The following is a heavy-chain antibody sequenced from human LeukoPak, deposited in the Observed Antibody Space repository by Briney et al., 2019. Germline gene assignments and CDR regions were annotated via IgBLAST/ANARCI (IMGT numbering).Heavy chain of an antibody. D-gene: IGHD5-24*01. CDR1: GFTFSDYY. Sequence: PGGSLRLSCAASGFTFSDYYMSWIRQAPGKGLEWVSYISSSGSTIYYADSVKGRFTISRDNAKNSLYLQMNSLRAEDTAVYYCARVVRDGYNYGYYYYYMDVWGKGTTVTISS. J-gene: IGHJ6*03. V-gene: IGHV3-11*01. CDR2: ISSSGSTI. CDR3: ARVVRDGYNYGYYYYYMDV.